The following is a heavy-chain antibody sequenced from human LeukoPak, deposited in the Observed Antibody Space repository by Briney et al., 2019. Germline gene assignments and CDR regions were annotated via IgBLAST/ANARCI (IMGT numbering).Heavy chain of an antibody. J-gene: IGHJ6*03. V-gene: IGHV3-21*01. CDR1: GFTFSSYS. Sequence: GGSLRLSCAASGFTFSSYSMNWVRQAPGKGLEWVSSISSSSSYIYYADSVKGRFTISRDNAKNSLYLQMNSLRAEDTAVYYCASAPRPLDDSNDNYYYYYMDVWGKGTTVTVSS. D-gene: IGHD1-1*01. CDR2: ISSSSSYI. CDR3: ASAPRPLDDSNDNYYYYYMDV.